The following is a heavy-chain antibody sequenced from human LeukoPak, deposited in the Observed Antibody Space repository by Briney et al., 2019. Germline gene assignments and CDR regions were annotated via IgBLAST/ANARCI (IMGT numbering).Heavy chain of an antibody. V-gene: IGHV1-24*01. CDR1: GYTLTELS. CDR3: AGRPPMSVGYYYMDV. CDR2: FDPEDGET. Sequence: GASVKVSCKVSGYTLTELSMHWVRQAPGKGLEWMGGFDPEDGETIYAQKFQGRVTMTEDTSTDTAYMELSSLRSEDTAVYYCAGRPPMSVGYYYMDVWGKGTTVTVSS. D-gene: IGHD3-16*01. J-gene: IGHJ6*03.